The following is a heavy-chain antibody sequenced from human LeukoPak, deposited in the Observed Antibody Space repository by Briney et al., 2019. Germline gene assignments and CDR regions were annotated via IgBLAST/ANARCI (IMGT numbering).Heavy chain of an antibody. CDR2: IYYSGST. Sequence: SETLYLTCTVSGGSISSSSYYWGWIRQPPGKGLEWIGSIYYSGSTYYNPSLKSRVTISVDTSKNQFSLKLSSVTAADTAVYYCARAPPTAGRLLLDYWGQGTLVTVSS. D-gene: IGHD3-3*01. CDR3: ARAPPTAGRLLLDY. J-gene: IGHJ4*02. CDR1: GGSISSSSYY. V-gene: IGHV4-39*07.